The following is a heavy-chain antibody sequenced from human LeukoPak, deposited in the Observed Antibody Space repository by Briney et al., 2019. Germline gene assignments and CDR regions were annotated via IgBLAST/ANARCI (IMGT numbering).Heavy chain of an antibody. V-gene: IGHV3-74*01. Sequence: PGGSLGLSCVASGFTFSSYWMHWVRQVPGKGLVWVSRINTDGRTTRYADSVKGRFTISRDNAKNTLYLQMNSLRAEDTAVYFCASTVGSAPDYYGSGGFALLDYWGQGTLVTVSS. D-gene: IGHD3-10*01. J-gene: IGHJ4*02. CDR1: GFTFSSYW. CDR2: INTDGRTT. CDR3: ASTVGSAPDYYGSGGFALLDY.